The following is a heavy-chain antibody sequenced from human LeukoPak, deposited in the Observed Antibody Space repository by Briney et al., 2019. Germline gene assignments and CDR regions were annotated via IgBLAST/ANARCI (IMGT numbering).Heavy chain of an antibody. V-gene: IGHV4-34*01. J-gene: IGHJ6*03. CDR2: INHSGST. CDR3: ARDLYSSSWYSYYYYYYYMDV. Sequence: SETLSLTCAVYGGSFSGYYWSWIRQPPGKGLEWIGEINHSGSTNYNPSLKSRVTISVDTSKNQFSLKLSSVTAADTAVYYCARDLYSSSWYSYYYYYYYMDVWGKGTTVTVSS. CDR1: GGSFSGYY. D-gene: IGHD6-13*01.